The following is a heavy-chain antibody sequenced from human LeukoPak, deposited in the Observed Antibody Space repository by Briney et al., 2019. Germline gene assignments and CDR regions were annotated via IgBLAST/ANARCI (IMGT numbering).Heavy chain of an antibody. Sequence: SETLSLTCTASGGSISSYYWSWIRQPAGKGLEWIGRIYTSGSTNYNPSLKSRVTMSVDTSKNQFSLKLSSVTAADTAVYYCARDGGQYYYYYYGMDVWGQGTTVTVSS. V-gene: IGHV4-4*07. CDR1: GGSISSYY. J-gene: IGHJ6*02. CDR3: ARDGGQYYYYYYGMDV. CDR2: IYTSGST. D-gene: IGHD3-16*01.